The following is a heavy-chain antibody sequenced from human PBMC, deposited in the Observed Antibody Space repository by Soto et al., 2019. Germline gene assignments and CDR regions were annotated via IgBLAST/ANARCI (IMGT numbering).Heavy chain of an antibody. CDR2: ISYDGGNK. D-gene: IGHD5-12*01. CDR1: GFTFSSYA. Sequence: GGSLRLSCAASGFTFSSYAMHWVRQAPGKGLEWVAVISYDGGNKYYADSVKGRFTISRDNSKNTLYLQMNSLRAEDTAVYYCARDSGYSGYTTQFDYWGQGTLVTVSS. CDR3: ARDSGYSGYTTQFDY. J-gene: IGHJ4*02. V-gene: IGHV3-30-3*01.